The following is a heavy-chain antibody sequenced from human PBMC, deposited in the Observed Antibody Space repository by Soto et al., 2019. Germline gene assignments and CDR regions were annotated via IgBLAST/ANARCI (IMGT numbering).Heavy chain of an antibody. V-gene: IGHV4-39*01. J-gene: IGHJ6*03. CDR1: GGSISSSSYY. Sequence: SETLSLTCTVSGGSISSSSYYWGWIRQPPGKGLEWIGSIYYSGSTYYNPSLKSRVTISVDTSKNQFSLKLSSVTAADTAAYYCARHRRYGDYPYYYYYMDVWGKGTTVTVSS. CDR3: ARHRRYGDYPYYYYYMDV. D-gene: IGHD4-17*01. CDR2: IYYSGST.